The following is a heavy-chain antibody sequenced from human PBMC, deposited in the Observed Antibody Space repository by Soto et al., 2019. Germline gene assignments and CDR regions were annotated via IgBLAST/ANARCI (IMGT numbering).Heavy chain of an antibody. J-gene: IGHJ4*02. Sequence: PGGSLRLSCVASGSSSDPFNMHWVRELPGKGLEWVAGLSWDRSTVAYADSVQGRFTISRDHAKNSVDLLMDSLRPDDTALYFCAVSSPDIVVLPSSISFPSWGPGTQVTVSS. CDR3: AVSSPDIVVLPSSISFPS. CDR1: GSSSDPFN. CDR2: LSWDRSTV. V-gene: IGHV3-9*02. D-gene: IGHD2-15*01.